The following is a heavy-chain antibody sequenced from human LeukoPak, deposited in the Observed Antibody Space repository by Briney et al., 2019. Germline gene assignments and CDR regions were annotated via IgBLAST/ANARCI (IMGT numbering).Heavy chain of an antibody. V-gene: IGHV4-39*07. CDR1: GGSIRSTTYY. Sequence: SETLSLTCSVSGGSIRSTTYYWGWIRQPPGKGLEWTGSIYYSGNTYYNPSLKSRVTISVDTSKNQFSLKLSSVTAADTAVYYCARGPFSSSYDYYYYYMDVWGKGTTVTVSS. CDR2: IYYSGNT. D-gene: IGHD6-6*01. J-gene: IGHJ6*03. CDR3: ARGPFSSSYDYYYYYMDV.